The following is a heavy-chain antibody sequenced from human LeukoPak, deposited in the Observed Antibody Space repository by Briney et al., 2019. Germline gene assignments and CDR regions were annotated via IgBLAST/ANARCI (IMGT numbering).Heavy chain of an antibody. Sequence: PGGSLRLSCAASGFTFSSYAMSWVRQAPGKGLEWVSAISGSGGSTYYADSVKGRFTISRDNSKNTLYLQMNSLRAEDTAVYYCAKDLQPQFIVGATGIFDYWGQGTLVTVSS. V-gene: IGHV3-23*01. CDR2: ISGSGGST. CDR1: GFTFSSYA. J-gene: IGHJ4*02. CDR3: AKDLQPQFIVGATGIFDY. D-gene: IGHD1-26*01.